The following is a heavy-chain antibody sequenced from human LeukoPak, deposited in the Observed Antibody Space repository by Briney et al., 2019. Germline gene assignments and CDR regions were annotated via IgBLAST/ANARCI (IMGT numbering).Heavy chain of an antibody. CDR1: GGSISSSSYY. D-gene: IGHD4-17*01. V-gene: IGHV4-39*01. J-gene: IGHJ3*02. CDR2: IYYSGST. CDR3: ARRGYGYGAPRAFDI. Sequence: NPSETLSLTCTVPGGSISSSSYYCGWIRQPPGKGLEWIGCIYYSGSTYYNPSLKSRVTISVDTSKNQFSLKLSSVTAADTAVYYCARRGYGYGAPRAFDIWGQGTMVTVSS.